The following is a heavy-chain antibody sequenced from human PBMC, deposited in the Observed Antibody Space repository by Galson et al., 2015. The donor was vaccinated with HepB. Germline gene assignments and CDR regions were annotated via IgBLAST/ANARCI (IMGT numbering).Heavy chain of an antibody. J-gene: IGHJ6*02. V-gene: IGHV5-10-1*01. CDR2: IDPSDSYT. D-gene: IGHD2-8*01. CDR3: ASCPSWGDCTNGVCYTQAYYYYGMDV. CDR1: GYSFTSYW. Sequence: QSGAEVKKPGESLRISCKGSGYSFTSYWISWVRQMPGKGLEWMGRIDPSDSYTNYSPSFQGHVTISADKSISTAYLQWSSLKASDTAMYYCASCPSWGDCTNGVCYTQAYYYYGMDVWGQGTTVTVSS.